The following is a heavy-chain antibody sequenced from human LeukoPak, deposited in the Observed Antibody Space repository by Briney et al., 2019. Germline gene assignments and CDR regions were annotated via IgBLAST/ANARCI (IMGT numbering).Heavy chain of an antibody. CDR2: IVVGSGST. CDR1: GFTFTSSA. D-gene: IGHD2-21*01. V-gene: IGHV1-58*02. J-gene: IGHJ5*02. Sequence: ASVKVSCKASGFTFTSSAMQWVRQARGQRLEWIGWIVVGSGSTNYAQKFQERVTITRDMSTSTAYMELSSLRAEDMAVYYCAKDPQVISPDWFDPWGQGTLVTVSS. CDR3: AKDPQVISPDWFDP.